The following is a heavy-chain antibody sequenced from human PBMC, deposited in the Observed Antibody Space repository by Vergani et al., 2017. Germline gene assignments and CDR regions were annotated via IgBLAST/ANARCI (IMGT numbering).Heavy chain of an antibody. V-gene: IGHV3-23*01. CDR1: GFTFSSYA. CDR2: ISGSGGST. D-gene: IGHD5-18*01. CDR3: AKSLRPNQYSYGCLDY. J-gene: IGHJ4*02. Sequence: EVQLLESGGGLVQPGGSLRLSCAASGFTFSSYAMSWVRQAPGKGLEWVSAISGSGGSTHYADSVKGRFTISRDNSKNTLYLQMNSLRAEDTAVYYCAKSLRPNQYSYGCLDYWDQGTLVTVSS.